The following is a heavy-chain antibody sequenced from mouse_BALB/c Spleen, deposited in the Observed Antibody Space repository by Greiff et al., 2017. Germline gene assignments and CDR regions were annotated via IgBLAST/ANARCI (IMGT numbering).Heavy chain of an antibody. CDR1: GYTFTSYW. V-gene: IGHV1S22*01. Sequence: LQQPGSELVRPGASVKLSCKASGYTFTSYWMHWVKQRPGQGLEWIGNIYPGSGSTNYDEKFKSKATLTVDTSSGTAYMQLSSLTSEDSAVYYCTRDYRYYYFDYWGQGTTLTVSS. J-gene: IGHJ2*01. D-gene: IGHD2-14*01. CDR3: TRDYRYYYFDY. CDR2: IYPGSGST.